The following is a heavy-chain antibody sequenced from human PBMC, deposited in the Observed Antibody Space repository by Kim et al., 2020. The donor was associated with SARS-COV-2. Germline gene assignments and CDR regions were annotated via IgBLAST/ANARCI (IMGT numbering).Heavy chain of an antibody. CDR3: AGRGPYSTYYHHY. D-gene: IGHD4-4*01. CDR1: GLTVSSNY. CDR2: IYSSGPT. J-gene: IGHJ4*02. Sequence: GGSLRLSCAASGLTVSSNYMSWVRQPPGKGLEWVSIIYSSGPTHYADSVMGRFIISRDNSKNAVYLQMNNLRADDTAVYFCAGRGPYSTYYHHYWGQGTLVSVSS. V-gene: IGHV3-53*01.